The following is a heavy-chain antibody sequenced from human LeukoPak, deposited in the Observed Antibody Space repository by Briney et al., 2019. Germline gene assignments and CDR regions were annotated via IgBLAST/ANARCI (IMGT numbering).Heavy chain of an antibody. CDR3: AREGYSSRGFDP. CDR1: GGSISSSSYY. Sequence: SETLSLTCTVSGGSISSSSYYWGWIRQPPGKGLEWIGSIYYSGSTYYNPSLKSRVTISVDTSKNQFSLKLSSVTAADTAVYYCAREGYSSRGFDPWGQGTLVTVSS. V-gene: IGHV4-39*07. CDR2: IYYSGST. D-gene: IGHD6-13*01. J-gene: IGHJ5*02.